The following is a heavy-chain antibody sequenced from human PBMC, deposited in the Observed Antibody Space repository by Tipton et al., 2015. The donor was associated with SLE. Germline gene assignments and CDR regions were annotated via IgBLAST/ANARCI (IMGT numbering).Heavy chain of an antibody. D-gene: IGHD2-21*01. CDR1: GGPISSSSYY. CDR3: ARLRVISYYFDY. J-gene: IGHJ4*02. CDR2: IYYSGST. Sequence: TRSLTCTVSGGPISSSSYYWGWIRQPPGKGLEWIGSIYYSGSTYYNPSLKSRVTISVDTSKNQFSLKLSSVTAADTAVYYCARLRVISYYFDYWGQGTLVTVSS. V-gene: IGHV4-39*07.